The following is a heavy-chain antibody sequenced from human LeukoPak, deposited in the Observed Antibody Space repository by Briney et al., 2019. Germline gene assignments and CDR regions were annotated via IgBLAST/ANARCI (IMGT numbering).Heavy chain of an antibody. V-gene: IGHV4-38-2*02. D-gene: IGHD6-6*01. CDR3: ARAVEYSSSAIRY. CDR2: VYRSTST. Sequence: SETLSLTCTVSGFSITSGYYWGWIRQPPGKGLEWIGTVYRSTSTHYNPSLESRVSISVDTSKNQFSLKLSSVTAADTAVYYCARAVEYSSSAIRYWGQGTLVTVSS. J-gene: IGHJ4*02. CDR1: GFSITSGYY.